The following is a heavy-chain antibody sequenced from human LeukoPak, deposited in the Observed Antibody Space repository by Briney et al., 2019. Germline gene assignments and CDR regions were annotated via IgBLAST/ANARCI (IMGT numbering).Heavy chain of an antibody. CDR2: IIPIFGTA. D-gene: IGHD5-18*01. CDR1: GGTFSSYA. J-gene: IGHJ4*02. CDR3: ARDASDTAMVLVY. Sequence: ASVKVSCKASGGTFSSYAISWVRQAPGQGLEWMGGIIPIFGTANYAQKFQGRVTITRDTSASTAYMELSSLRSEDMAVYYCARDASDTAMVLVYWGQGTLVTVSS. V-gene: IGHV1-69*05.